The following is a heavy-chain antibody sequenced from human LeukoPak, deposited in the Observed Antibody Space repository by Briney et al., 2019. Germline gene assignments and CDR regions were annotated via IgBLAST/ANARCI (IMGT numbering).Heavy chain of an antibody. CDR1: GYSISSGYS. J-gene: IGHJ4*02. Sequence: SETLSLTCTVSGYSISSGYSWGWIRQPPGKGLEWIGSIYHSGSTYYNPSLKSRVTISVDTSKNHFSLKLSSVTAADTAVYYCARDPGYYFDYWGQGTLVTVSS. D-gene: IGHD3-10*01. CDR3: ARDPGYYFDY. CDR2: IYHSGST. V-gene: IGHV4-38-2*02.